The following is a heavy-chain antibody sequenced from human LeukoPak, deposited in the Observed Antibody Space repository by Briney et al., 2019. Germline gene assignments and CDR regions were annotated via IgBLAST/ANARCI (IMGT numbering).Heavy chain of an antibody. D-gene: IGHD2-21*02. V-gene: IGHV1-69*13. Sequence: ASVKVSCKASGGTFSSYAINWVRQASGQGLEWMGGIIAIFGTTNYARKFQGRVTITADESTSTAYMELSSLRSEDTAVYYCAREGLAYCGGDCWYYFDYWGQGTPVTVSS. CDR3: AREGLAYCGGDCWYYFDY. CDR1: GGTFSSYA. CDR2: IIAIFGTT. J-gene: IGHJ4*02.